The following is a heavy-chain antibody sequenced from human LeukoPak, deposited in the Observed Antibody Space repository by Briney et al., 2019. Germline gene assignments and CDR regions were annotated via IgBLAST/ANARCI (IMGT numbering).Heavy chain of an antibody. V-gene: IGHV3-53*01. Sequence: GGSLRLSCAASGFTVSSNYMSWVRQAPGKGLEWVSVIYSGGSTYYADSVKGRFTNSRDNSKNTLYLQMNSLRAEDTAVYYCARTTYYYDSSGYFDYWGQGTLVTVSS. CDR3: ARTTYYYDSSGYFDY. J-gene: IGHJ4*02. CDR1: GFTVSSNY. CDR2: IYSGGST. D-gene: IGHD3-22*01.